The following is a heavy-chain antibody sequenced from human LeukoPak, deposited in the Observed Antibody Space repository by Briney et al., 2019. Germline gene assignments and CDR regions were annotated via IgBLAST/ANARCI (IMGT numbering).Heavy chain of an antibody. CDR2: ISYDGSNK. CDR1: GFTFSSYA. V-gene: IGHV3-30-3*02. D-gene: IGHD5-12*01. J-gene: IGHJ6*02. Sequence: PGESLRLSCAASGFTFSSYAMHWVRQAPGKELEWVAVISYDGSNKYYADSVKGRFTISRDNSKNTLYLQMNSLRAEDTAVYYCVKDPVATIRAYYYYGMDVWGQGTTVTVSS. CDR3: VKDPVATIRAYYYYGMDV.